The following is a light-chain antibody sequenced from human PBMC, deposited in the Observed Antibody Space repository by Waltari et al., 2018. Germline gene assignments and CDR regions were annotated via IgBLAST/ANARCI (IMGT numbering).Light chain of an antibody. CDR2: ENS. CDR1: SSNIGNNY. V-gene: IGLV1-51*02. CDR3: GTWDSSLSGAV. Sequence: QSVLTQPPSVSAAPGQRVTISCSGGSSNIGNNYVSWYQQFPGTDPKLLIYENSERPSGIPGRFSGSKSGTSATLDITGLQAGDEADYYCGTWDSSLSGAVFGGGTHLTVL. J-gene: IGLJ7*01.